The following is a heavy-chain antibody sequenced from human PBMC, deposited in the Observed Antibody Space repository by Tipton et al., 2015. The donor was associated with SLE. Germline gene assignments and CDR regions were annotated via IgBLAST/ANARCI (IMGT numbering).Heavy chain of an antibody. CDR3: AKGGSVYDFYFDY. V-gene: IGHV3-23*01. CDR2: ISGSGGST. CDR1: GFTFSSYG. Sequence: SLRLSCAASGFTFSSYGMHWVRQTPGKGLEWGSAISGSGGSTYYADSVKGRFTISRDNSKNTLYLQMNSLRAEDTAVYYCAKGGSVYDFYFDYWGQGTLVTVSS. D-gene: IGHD5/OR15-5a*01. J-gene: IGHJ4*02.